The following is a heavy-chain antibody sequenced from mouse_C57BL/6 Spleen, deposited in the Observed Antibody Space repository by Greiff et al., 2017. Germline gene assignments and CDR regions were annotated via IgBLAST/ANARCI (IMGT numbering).Heavy chain of an antibody. CDR1: GYSITSDY. Sequence: VHVKQSGPGLAKPSQTLSLTCSVTGYSITSDYWNWIRKFPGNKLEYMGYISYSGSTYYNPSPKSRISITRDTSKNQYYLQLNSVTTEDTATYYCARYWDGGIAYWGQGTLVTVSA. D-gene: IGHD4-1*01. CDR2: ISYSGST. J-gene: IGHJ3*01. V-gene: IGHV3-8*01. CDR3: ARYWDGGIAY.